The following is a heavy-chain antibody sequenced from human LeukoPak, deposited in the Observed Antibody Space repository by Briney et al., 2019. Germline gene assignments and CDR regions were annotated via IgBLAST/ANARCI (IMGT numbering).Heavy chain of an antibody. V-gene: IGHV3-30*18. D-gene: IGHD2-15*01. CDR3: AKGVGNYDY. CDR2: ISYDGSTK. CDR1: GFTFSSYG. Sequence: GGSLRLSCAASGFTFSSYGMHWVRQAPGKGLEWVAVISYDGSTKYYADSVKGRFTISRDNSKNTLYLQMNSLRAEDTAVYYCAKGVGNYDYWGQGTLVTVSS. J-gene: IGHJ4*02.